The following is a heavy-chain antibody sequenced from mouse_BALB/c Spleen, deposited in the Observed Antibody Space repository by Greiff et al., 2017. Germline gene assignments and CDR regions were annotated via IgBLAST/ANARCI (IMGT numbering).Heavy chain of an antibody. CDR2: IWSDGST. Sequence: VQLQQSGPDLVAPSQSLSITCTVSGFSLTSYGVHWVRQPPGKGLEWLVVIWSDGSTTYNSALKSRLSISKDNSKSQVFLKMNSHQTDDTAMYYCARQGVITGDYAMDYWGQGTSVTVSS. CDR1: GFSLTSYG. V-gene: IGHV2-6-2*01. D-gene: IGHD1-1*01. J-gene: IGHJ4*01. CDR3: ARQGVITGDYAMDY.